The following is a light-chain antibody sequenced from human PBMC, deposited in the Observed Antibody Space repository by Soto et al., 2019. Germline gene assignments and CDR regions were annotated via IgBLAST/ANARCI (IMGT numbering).Light chain of an antibody. Sequence: QSVLTQPASVSGSPGQSITISCTGTSRDVGGYNYDSWYQQHPGKAPKHMIYEVTNRPSGVSKRVSGYKPGNTASLTISGPQAEDQADYNCTSYTSRGTNVFGGGTQLTVL. CDR3: TSYTSRGTNV. V-gene: IGLV2-14*01. CDR1: SRDVGGYNY. CDR2: EVT. J-gene: IGLJ7*01.